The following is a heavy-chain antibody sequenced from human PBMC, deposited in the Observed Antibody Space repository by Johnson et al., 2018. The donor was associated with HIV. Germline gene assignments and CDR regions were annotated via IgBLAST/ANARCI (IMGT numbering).Heavy chain of an antibody. J-gene: IGHJ3*02. CDR3: ARDVGSYYVWHAFDI. Sequence: QVQLVESGGGLVKPGGSLRLSCAASGFTFSSYAMHWVRQAPGKGLEWVAVISYDGSNKYYADSVKGRFTISRDNSKNTLYLQMNSLRAEDTAVYYCARDVGSYYVWHAFDIWGQGTMVTVSS. CDR2: ISYDGSNK. CDR1: GFTFSSYA. D-gene: IGHD1-26*01. V-gene: IGHV3-30*04.